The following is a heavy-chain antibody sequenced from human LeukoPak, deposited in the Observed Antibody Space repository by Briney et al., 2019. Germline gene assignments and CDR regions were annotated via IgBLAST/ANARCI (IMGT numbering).Heavy chain of an antibody. J-gene: IGHJ3*02. D-gene: IGHD2-15*01. CDR3: ARTRGVAGDAFDI. V-gene: IGHV1-2*02. Sequence: ASVKVSCKASGYTFTGYYMHWVRQAPGQGLEWMGWINPNSGGTNYAQKFQGRVTMTRDTSISTAYMELSRLRSDDTAVYYCARTRGVAGDAFDIWGQGTMVTVSS. CDR2: INPNSGGT. CDR1: GYTFTGYY.